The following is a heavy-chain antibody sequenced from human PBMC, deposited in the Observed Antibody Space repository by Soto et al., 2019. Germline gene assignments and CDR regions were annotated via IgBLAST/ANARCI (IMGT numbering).Heavy chain of an antibody. CDR2: IYGNDEQ. D-gene: IGHD6-13*01. CDR3: AHRLSAAGLFDH. Sequence: QITLKESGPTLVTPRQTLTLTCTFSGFSLDTRGVGVGWVRQPPGKALAWLALIYGNDEQRLNPSLQSRLTIAKDTPKSQVVLTMTNMDPVDTATYFCAHRLSAAGLFDHWGQGTLVSVSS. CDR1: GFSLDTRGVG. V-gene: IGHV2-5*01. J-gene: IGHJ5*02.